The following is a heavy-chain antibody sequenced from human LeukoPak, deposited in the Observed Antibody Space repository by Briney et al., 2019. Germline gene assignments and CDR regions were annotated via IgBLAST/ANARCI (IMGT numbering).Heavy chain of an antibody. D-gene: IGHD3-22*01. CDR3: AKVLSKGGGYYLTDY. J-gene: IGHJ4*02. CDR2: IRYDGGDE. CDR1: GFTVSSNY. Sequence: PGGSLRLSCAASGFTVSSNYMSWVRQAPGKGLEWVASIRYDGGDEYYADSVKGRFTISRDNSKNTLYLQMNSLRAEDTAVYYCAKVLSKGGGYYLTDYWGQGTLVTVSS. V-gene: IGHV3-30*02.